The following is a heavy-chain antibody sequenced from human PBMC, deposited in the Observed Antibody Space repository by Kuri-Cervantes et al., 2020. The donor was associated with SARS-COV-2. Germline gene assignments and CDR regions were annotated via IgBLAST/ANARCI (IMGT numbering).Heavy chain of an antibody. V-gene: IGHV3-15*01. CDR2: IKSKTDGGTT. CDR3: TTRPLITIFGVVTVGGDYFDY. Sequence: GGSLRLSCAASGFTFSSCSMNWVRQAPGKGLEWVGRIKSKTDGGTTDYAAPVKGRFTISRDDSKNTLYLQMNSLKTEDTAVYYCTTRPLITIFGVVTVGGDYFDYWGQGTLVTVSS. CDR1: GFTFSSCS. J-gene: IGHJ4*02. D-gene: IGHD3-3*01.